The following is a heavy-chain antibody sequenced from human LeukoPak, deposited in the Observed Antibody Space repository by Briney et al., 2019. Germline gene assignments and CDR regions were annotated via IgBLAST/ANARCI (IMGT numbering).Heavy chain of an antibody. J-gene: IGHJ4*02. V-gene: IGHV4-59*05. CDR1: GGSISSYY. CDR3: ARRGSGWYYFDY. D-gene: IGHD6-19*01. CDR2: IYYSGST. Sequence: SETLSLTCTVSGGSISSYYWSWIRQPPGKGLEWIGSIYYSGSTYYNPSLKSRVTISVDTSKNQFSLKLSSVTAADTAVYYCARRGSGWYYFDYWGQGTLVTVSS.